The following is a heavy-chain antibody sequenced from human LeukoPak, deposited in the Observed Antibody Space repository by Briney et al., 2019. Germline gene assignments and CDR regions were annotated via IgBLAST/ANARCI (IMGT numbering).Heavy chain of an antibody. D-gene: IGHD3-22*01. CDR3: GRSGYYDSSIDY. CDR1: GRSINRYY. J-gene: IGHJ4*02. CDR2: IHDTGST. V-gene: IGHV4-59*01. Sequence: KPSETLSLTCTVSGRSINRYYWIWIRQPPGKGLEWIGYIHDTGSTKNNPSLRSRVTISVDPSKNQVSLKMRFVTAADTAVYYCGRSGYYDSSIDYWGQGTLVTVSS.